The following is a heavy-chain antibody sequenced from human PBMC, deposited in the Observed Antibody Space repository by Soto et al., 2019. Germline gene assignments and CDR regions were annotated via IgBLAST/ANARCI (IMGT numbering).Heavy chain of an antibody. D-gene: IGHD3-3*01. Sequence: GASLRLSCAASGFSVSNYWMNWVRQAPGKGLVWVSHIKSDGTTSYADSVEGRFTVSRDDAKNTFYLQMNGLRAEDTAVYYCAKDRGEEGLKFLEWFGGMDVWGHGTTVTVSS. J-gene: IGHJ6*02. CDR2: IKSDGTT. CDR1: GFSVSNYW. V-gene: IGHV3-74*01. CDR3: AKDRGEEGLKFLEWFGGMDV.